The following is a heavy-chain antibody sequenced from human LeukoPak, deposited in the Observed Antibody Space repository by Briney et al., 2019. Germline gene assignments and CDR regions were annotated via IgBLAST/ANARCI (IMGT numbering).Heavy chain of an antibody. CDR2: ISPSGDIT. Sequence: GGTLRLSCAASGFTFSTYGMNWVRQAPGKGLEWVSGISPSGDITYYADSVMGRFSISRDNPKSTVSLQMSSLRAEDTALYYCVRDLHWGGFDVWGQGTMVTVSS. J-gene: IGHJ3*01. CDR1: GFTFSTYG. D-gene: IGHD7-27*01. CDR3: VRDLHWGGFDV. V-gene: IGHV3-23*01.